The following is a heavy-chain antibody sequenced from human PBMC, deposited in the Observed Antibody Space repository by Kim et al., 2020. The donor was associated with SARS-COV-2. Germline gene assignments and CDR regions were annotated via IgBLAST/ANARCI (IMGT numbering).Heavy chain of an antibody. J-gene: IGHJ4*02. CDR3: ARVRTYYDFWSGSGYIDY. D-gene: IGHD3-3*01. Sequence: SVKVSCKASGGTFSSYAISWVRQAPGQGLEWMGGIIPIFGTANYAQKFQGRVTITADESTSTAYMELSSLRSEDTAVYYCARVRTYYDFWSGSGYIDYWGQGTLVTVSS. V-gene: IGHV1-69*13. CDR1: GGTFSSYA. CDR2: IIPIFGTA.